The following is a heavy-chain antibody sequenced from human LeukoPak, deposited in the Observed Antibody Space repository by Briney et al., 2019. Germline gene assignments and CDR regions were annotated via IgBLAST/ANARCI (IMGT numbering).Heavy chain of an antibody. J-gene: IGHJ4*02. CDR3: AKDPDDGSGSYYTD. CDR1: GFTFSSYG. CDR2: IWYDGSNK. D-gene: IGHD3-10*01. Sequence: GGSLRLSCAASGFTFSSYGMHWVRQAPGKGLEWVAVIWYDGSNKYYADSVKGRFTISRDNSKNTLYLQMNSLRAEDTAVYYCAKDPDDGSGSYYTDWGQGTLVTVSS. V-gene: IGHV3-33*06.